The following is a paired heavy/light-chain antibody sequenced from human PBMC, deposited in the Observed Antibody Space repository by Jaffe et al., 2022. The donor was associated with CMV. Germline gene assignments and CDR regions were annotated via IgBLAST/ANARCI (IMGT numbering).Heavy chain of an antibody. J-gene: IGHJ4*02. CDR2: INPNSGKT. D-gene: IGHD2-21*02. Sequence: QVQLVQSGAEVKKPGASVKVSCKASGNTISSYEINWVRQATGQGLEWMGWINPNSGKTGYAQKFQGRVTMSWNTSTNTAYMEVSTLRSEDTALYFCARGIRFCIGNDCQTPLRYWGQGTLVTVSS. CDR3: ARGIRFCIGNDCQTPLRY. V-gene: IGHV1-8*01. CDR1: GNTISSYE.
Light chain of an antibody. Sequence: SSELTQDPAVSVALGQTVRITCQGDSLRNYYATWYYQKPGQAPVLVLYGRNTRPPGIPDRFSGSISGNTASLTITGAQAEDEADYFCHSRDNSASPLGVFGGGTKLTVL. CDR3: HSRDNSASPLGV. CDR2: GRN. J-gene: IGLJ3*02. V-gene: IGLV3-19*01. CDR1: SLRNYY.